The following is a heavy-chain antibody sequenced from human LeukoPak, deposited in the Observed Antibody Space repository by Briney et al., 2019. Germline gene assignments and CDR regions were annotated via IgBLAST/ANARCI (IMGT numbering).Heavy chain of an antibody. CDR2: ISGSGGST. J-gene: IGHJ3*02. V-gene: IGHV3-23*01. Sequence: GGSLRLSCAASGFTFSSYAMSWVRQAPGKGLEWASAISGSGGSTYYADSVKGRFTISRDNSKNTLYLQMNSLRAEDTAVYYCAKDVEKRGYSLGAFDIWGQGTMVTVSS. CDR3: AKDVEKRGYSLGAFDI. CDR1: GFTFSSYA. D-gene: IGHD5-18*01.